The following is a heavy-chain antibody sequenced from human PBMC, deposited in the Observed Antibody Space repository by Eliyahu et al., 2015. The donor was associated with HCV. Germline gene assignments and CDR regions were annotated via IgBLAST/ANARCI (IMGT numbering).Heavy chain of an antibody. Sequence: EVQLVESGGGLVEPGGSLRLSCAASGFNFNDAWLNWVRHVPGKGLGWVGRIKSIHEGGTTDYAAPVKGRFTISRDDSKNTVYLQMNSLNNEDTAVYFCTTDYEGPRYWGQGALVTVSS. J-gene: IGHJ4*02. CDR2: IKSIHEGGTT. D-gene: IGHD3-16*01. CDR1: GFNFNDAW. V-gene: IGHV3-15*07. CDR3: TTDYEGPRY.